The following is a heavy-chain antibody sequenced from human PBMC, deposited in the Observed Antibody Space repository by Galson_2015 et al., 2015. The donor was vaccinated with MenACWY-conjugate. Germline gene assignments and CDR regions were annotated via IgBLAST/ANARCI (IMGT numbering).Heavy chain of an antibody. Sequence: ETLSLTCTVSGGSITSYYWNWLRQPPGKGLEWIGYVHHTGSTSYKPSLRSRVTMSVDTSNSHFSLKLSSVTAADTAVYYCARWEASLNAFEIWGRGTMVTVSS. CDR3: ARWEASLNAFEI. CDR2: VHHTGST. D-gene: IGHD1-26*01. J-gene: IGHJ3*02. CDR1: GGSITSYY. V-gene: IGHV4-59*01.